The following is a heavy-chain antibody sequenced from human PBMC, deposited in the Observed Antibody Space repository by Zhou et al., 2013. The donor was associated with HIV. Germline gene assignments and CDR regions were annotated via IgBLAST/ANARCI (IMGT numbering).Heavy chain of an antibody. CDR2: IYHSGST. CDR3: ARVVANVTPYFDY. CDR1: GYSISSGYY. V-gene: IGHV4-38-2*01. J-gene: IGHJ4*02. Sequence: QVQLQESGPGLVKPSETLSLTCAVSGYSISSGYYWGWIRQPPGKGLEWIGSIYHSGSTYYNPSLKSRVTISVDTSKNQFSLKLSSVTAADTAVYYCARVVANVTPYFDYWGQGNPGHRLL. D-gene: IGHD2-15*01.